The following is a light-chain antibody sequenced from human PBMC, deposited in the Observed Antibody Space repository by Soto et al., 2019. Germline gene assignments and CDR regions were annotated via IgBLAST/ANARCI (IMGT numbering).Light chain of an antibody. CDR3: QHYNNWPPWT. CDR2: GAS. CDR1: QSVSSN. V-gene: IGKV3-15*01. Sequence: EIVMTQSPATLSLSPGERATLSCRASQSVSSNLAWYQQKPGQAPRLLIYGASTRATGVPARFSGSGSGTEFTLTISSLQSVDFAIYYCQHYNNWPPWTFGQGTKVEIK. J-gene: IGKJ1*01.